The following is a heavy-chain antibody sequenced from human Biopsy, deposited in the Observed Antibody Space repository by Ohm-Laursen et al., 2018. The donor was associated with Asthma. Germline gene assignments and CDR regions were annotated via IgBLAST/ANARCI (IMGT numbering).Heavy chain of an antibody. CDR2: TSYDGANN. V-gene: IGHV3-30-3*01. D-gene: IGHD6-19*01. Sequence: SLRLSCAVSGFTFSDYYMSWIRQAPGKGLEWVALTSYDGANNYYADSVKGRFTISRDNSENTVSLQMNSLTTADTAVYYCARSKVAGRSYYFDYWGQGTLVTVSS. CDR1: GFTFSDYY. CDR3: ARSKVAGRSYYFDY. J-gene: IGHJ4*02.